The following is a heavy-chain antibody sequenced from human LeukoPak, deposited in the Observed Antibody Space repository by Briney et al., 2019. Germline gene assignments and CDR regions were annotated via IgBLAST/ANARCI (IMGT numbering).Heavy chain of an antibody. D-gene: IGHD3-22*01. CDR3: ARVPHYDSSGYIQH. Sequence: PGGSLRLSCAASGFTFSIYWMSWVRQAPGKGLEWVANIKQDGSEKYYVDSVKGRFTISRDNAKNSLYLQMNSLRAEDTAVYYCARVPHYDSSGYIQHWGQGTLVTVSS. CDR2: IKQDGSEK. CDR1: GFTFSIYW. J-gene: IGHJ1*01. V-gene: IGHV3-7*01.